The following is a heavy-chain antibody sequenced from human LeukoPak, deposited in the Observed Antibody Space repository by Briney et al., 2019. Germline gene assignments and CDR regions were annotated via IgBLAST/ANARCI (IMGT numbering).Heavy chain of an antibody. D-gene: IGHD6-13*01. CDR3: ARGRGQQLFDY. CDR1: GDSITSGPYS. CDR2: IFHGGSA. V-gene: IGHV4-30-2*06. J-gene: IGHJ4*02. Sequence: SETLSLTCAVSGDSITSGPYSWNWIRQSPGKALEWIGRIFHGGSANYNPSLYSRVTISLDMSNNQFSLSLTSVTAADTAVYFCARGRGQQLFDYWGQGILVAVSS.